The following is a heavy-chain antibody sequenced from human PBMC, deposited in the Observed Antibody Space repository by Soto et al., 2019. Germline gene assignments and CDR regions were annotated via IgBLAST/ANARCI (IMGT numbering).Heavy chain of an antibody. J-gene: IGHJ6*02. D-gene: IGHD1-7*01. CDR3: AGDRYNWNYGYYYYYGMDV. CDR1: GGSFSGYY. Sequence: SETLSLTCAVYGGSFSGYYWSWIRQPPGKGLEWIGEINHSGSTNYNPSLKSRVTISVDTSKNQFSLRLSSVTAADTAVYYFAGDRYNWNYGYYYYYGMDVWGQGTTVTVSS. CDR2: INHSGST. V-gene: IGHV4-34*01.